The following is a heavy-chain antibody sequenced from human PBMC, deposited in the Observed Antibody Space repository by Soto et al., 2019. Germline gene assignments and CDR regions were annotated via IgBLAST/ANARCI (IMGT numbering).Heavy chain of an antibody. Sequence: EVQLLESGGGLVQPGGSLRLYCAASGFSFSSFALTWVRQAPGKGLEWVSAISGSGGHTYYADSVTGRFTISRDNSNNTLYLQMNSLRAEDTALYYCAKNNGWDGKSDAFDIWGQGTMVTVSS. CDR1: GFSFSSFA. CDR3: AKNNGWDGKSDAFDI. D-gene: IGHD6-19*01. CDR2: ISGSGGHT. V-gene: IGHV3-23*01. J-gene: IGHJ3*02.